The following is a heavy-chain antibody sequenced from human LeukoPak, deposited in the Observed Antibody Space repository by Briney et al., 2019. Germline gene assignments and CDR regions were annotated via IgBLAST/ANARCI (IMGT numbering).Heavy chain of an antibody. CDR3: ARVNGSSGWLSVGSYNY. J-gene: IGHJ4*02. V-gene: IGHV1-2*06. CDR1: GYTFTGYY. D-gene: IGHD6-19*01. Sequence: ASVKVSCKASGYTFTGYYMHWVRQAPGQGPEWMGRINPNSGGTNYAQKFQGRVTMTRHTSISTASMELSMLRSDVASLYYCARVNGSSGWLSVGSYNYWGQETLVTVSS. CDR2: INPNSGGT.